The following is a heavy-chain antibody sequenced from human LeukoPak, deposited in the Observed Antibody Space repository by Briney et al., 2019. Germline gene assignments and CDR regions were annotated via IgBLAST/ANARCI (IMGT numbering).Heavy chain of an antibody. V-gene: IGHV4-39*01. CDR2: IFYGERN. J-gene: IGHJ4*01. Sequence: SQTLSLTCSVSGGSISNADYYWGWIRQARGKGLEWIGSIFYGERNHYNPSLKSRATMSVDTSKNQFSLKLTSVTAADAAMYYCARQLPTAAADTRGYFEYWGQGAVVTVSS. CDR1: GGSISNADYY. CDR3: ARQLPTAAADTRGYFEY. D-gene: IGHD6-13*01.